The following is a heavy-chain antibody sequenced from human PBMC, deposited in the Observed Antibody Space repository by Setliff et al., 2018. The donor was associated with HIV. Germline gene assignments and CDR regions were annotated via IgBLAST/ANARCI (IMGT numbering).Heavy chain of an antibody. J-gene: IGHJ5*02. V-gene: IGHV3-7*01. CDR1: GLSFTSDW. CDR2: IKGDGNVK. CDR3: ARDPGWGALDH. D-gene: IGHD1-26*01. Sequence: LRLSCAASGLSFTSDWMSWVRQAPGKGLEWVALIKGDGNVKNYVDSVKGRFTISRDNAKNSLYLQMNSLRAEDTAVYYCARDPGWGALDHWGQGAPVTVSS.